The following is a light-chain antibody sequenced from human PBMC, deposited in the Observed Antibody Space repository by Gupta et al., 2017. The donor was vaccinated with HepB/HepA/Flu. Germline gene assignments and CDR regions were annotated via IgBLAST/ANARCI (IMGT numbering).Light chain of an antibody. CDR3: AAWDDSMSGPHVL. V-gene: IGLV1-47*01. J-gene: IGLJ2*01. CDR2: RNN. Sequence: QSVLIQPPSVSGTPGQRVTISCSGSTSNIGSNFVYWYQQLPGTAPKLLIFRNNQRSAGVPDRFSGSKSDTSASLAISGLQSDDEADYYCAAWDDSMSGPHVLLGGGTKLTVL. CDR1: TSNIGSNF.